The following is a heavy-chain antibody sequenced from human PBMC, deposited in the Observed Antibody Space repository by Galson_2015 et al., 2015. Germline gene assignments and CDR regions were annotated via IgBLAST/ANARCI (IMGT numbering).Heavy chain of an antibody. CDR1: GYTFTTSV. CDR2: INPGNGDT. J-gene: IGHJ3*02. Sequence: SVKVSCKASGYTFTTSVIHWVRQAPGQRPEWMGWINPGNGDTRYSQKFQGRVTIIRDTTASTAYMELSNLRSEVTAVYYCARDLAAAKWEVFDIWGQGTMVTVSS. D-gene: IGHD6-13*01. CDR3: ARDLAAAKWEVFDI. V-gene: IGHV1-3*01.